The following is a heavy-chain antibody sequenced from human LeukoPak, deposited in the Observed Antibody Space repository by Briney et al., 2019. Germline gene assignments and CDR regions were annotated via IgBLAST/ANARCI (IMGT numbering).Heavy chain of an antibody. V-gene: IGHV3-23*01. CDR3: AKDPSHPNYYGSGTLGY. J-gene: IGHJ4*02. CDR2: ISGSGGST. D-gene: IGHD3-10*01. CDR1: GGSISSSSYY. Sequence: RPSETLSLTCTVSGGSISSSSYYWGWIRQPPGKGLEWVSAISGSGGSTYYADSVKGRFTISRDNSKNMLYLQMSSLRAEDTAVYYCAKDPSHPNYYGSGTLGYWGQGTLVTVSS.